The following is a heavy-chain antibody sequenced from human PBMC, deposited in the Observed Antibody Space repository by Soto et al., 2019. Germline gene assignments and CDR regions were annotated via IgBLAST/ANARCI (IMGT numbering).Heavy chain of an antibody. J-gene: IGHJ4*02. CDR2: IIPLFSTT. CDR3: ARDGNLSSSYGDFDY. V-gene: IGHV1-69*01. Sequence: QVELVQSGAEVKKPGSSVRISCKASGGAFNNYGFTWVRQASGQGLEWMGQIIPLFSTTHYAQKFQGRVSITADGSISTVDMELSSLTLEDTAVYYGARDGNLSSSYGDFDYWGQGTLVIVSS. D-gene: IGHD6-6*01. CDR1: GGAFNNYG.